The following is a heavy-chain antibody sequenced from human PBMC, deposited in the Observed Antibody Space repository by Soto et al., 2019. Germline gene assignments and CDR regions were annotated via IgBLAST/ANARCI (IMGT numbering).Heavy chain of an antibody. Sequence: HEHLVQAGAEVKRPGASLKVSCKASGYSFTGYYIHWVRQAPGQGLEWMGWINPDSGATNYAQNFQGRVTLTSDTSISTASMDLTSLTSDDTAVYYCARGDYGTGGYPFPYFGYWGLGTLVIVSS. J-gene: IGHJ4*02. CDR2: INPDSGAT. D-gene: IGHD2-8*02. CDR3: ARGDYGTGGYPFPYFGY. V-gene: IGHV1-2*02. CDR1: GYSFTGYY.